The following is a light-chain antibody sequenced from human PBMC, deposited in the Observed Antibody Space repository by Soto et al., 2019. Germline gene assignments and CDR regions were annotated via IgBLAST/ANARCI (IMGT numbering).Light chain of an antibody. J-gene: IGKJ1*01. V-gene: IGKV3-20*01. Sequence: EVVLTQSPATLSLSPGERPTLSCRARQSVSNNYLAWYQEKPGQAPXLXXYGAYSRATGIPNRFSGSGSGTDFTLTITRLEPEDFAVYYGQQYVTSSPRTFGQGTKVDIK. CDR2: GAY. CDR3: QQYVTSSPRT. CDR1: QSVSNNY.